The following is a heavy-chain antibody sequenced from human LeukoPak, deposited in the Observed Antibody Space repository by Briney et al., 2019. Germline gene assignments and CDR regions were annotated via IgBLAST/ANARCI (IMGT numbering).Heavy chain of an antibody. CDR1: GFTFSSYA. CDR2: ISGSGGST. D-gene: IGHD3-10*01. CDR3: AKAPHYYAALYYFDY. J-gene: IGHJ4*02. V-gene: IGHV3-23*01. Sequence: PGGSLRLSCAASGFTFSSYAMGWVRQAPGKGLEWVSAISGSGGSTYYADSVKGRFTISRDNSKNTLYLQMNSLRAEDTPVYYCAKAPHYYAALYYFDYWGQGTLVTVSS.